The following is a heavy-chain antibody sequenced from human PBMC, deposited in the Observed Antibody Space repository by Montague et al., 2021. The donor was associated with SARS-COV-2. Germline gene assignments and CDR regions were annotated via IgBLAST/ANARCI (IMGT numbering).Heavy chain of an antibody. Sequence: SETLSLTCSVSGYSISSGYFWGWIRQPPGKGLEWIGAIYDGGFTXXNPXXXSRLTMSLDTSKNQFPLRLSSVTAADTAIYYCARAYCGGDCNYLYIWFDSWGQGALVTVSS. CDR1: GYSISSGYF. J-gene: IGHJ5*01. V-gene: IGHV4-38-2*02. CDR3: ARAYCGGDCNYLYIWFDS. CDR2: IYDGGFT. D-gene: IGHD2-21*01.